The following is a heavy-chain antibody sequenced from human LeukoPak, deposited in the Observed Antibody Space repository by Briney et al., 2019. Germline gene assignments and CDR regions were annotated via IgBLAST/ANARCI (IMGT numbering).Heavy chain of an antibody. V-gene: IGHV5-51*01. CDR3: ARGAQLAGYSSPSDY. CDR2: IYPGDSDT. J-gene: IGHJ4*02. D-gene: IGHD6-19*01. Sequence: GESLKISCKGSGYSFTSYWIGWVRQMPGKGLEWMGIIYPGDSDTRYSPSFQGQVTISADKSISTAYLQWSSLKASDTAMYYCARGAQLAGYSSPSDYWGQGTLVTVSS. CDR1: GYSFTSYW.